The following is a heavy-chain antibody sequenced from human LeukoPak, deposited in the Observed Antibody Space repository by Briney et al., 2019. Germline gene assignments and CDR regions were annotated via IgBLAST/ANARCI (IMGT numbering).Heavy chain of an antibody. Sequence: PSETLSLTCTVSGGSINNYHWSWIRQPPGKGLEWIGYIHYSGSTNYNPSLKSRVTISVDTSNNHFSLRLSSVTAADTAVYYCARGGYGGDCLNWFDPWGQGTLVTVSS. CDR1: GGSINNYH. V-gene: IGHV4-59*01. D-gene: IGHD2-21*02. J-gene: IGHJ5*02. CDR3: ARGGYGGDCLNWFDP. CDR2: IHYSGST.